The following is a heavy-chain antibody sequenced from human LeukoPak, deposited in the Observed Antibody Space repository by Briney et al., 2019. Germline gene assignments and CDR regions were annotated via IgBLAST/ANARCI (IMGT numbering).Heavy chain of an antibody. CDR2: INAGNGDT. Sequence: ASVEVSCQASGSPFPSYAMHWGRPAPGQRLEWMGWINAGNGDTKYSQRLQGRVTISRDTSASTAYMELSSLRAEDTAVYYCAREDTAFDYWGQGTLVTVSS. CDR3: AREDTAFDY. CDR1: GSPFPSYA. J-gene: IGHJ4*02. D-gene: IGHD5-18*01. V-gene: IGHV1-3*01.